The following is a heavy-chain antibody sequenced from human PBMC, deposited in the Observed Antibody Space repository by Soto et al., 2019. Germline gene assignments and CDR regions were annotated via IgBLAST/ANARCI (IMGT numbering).Heavy chain of an antibody. CDR1: GFTFGDYA. CDR2: IRSKAYGGTT. D-gene: IGHD1-26*01. V-gene: IGHV3-49*04. CDR3: TRERSIVGATYYDAFDI. Sequence: GSLRLSCTASGFTFGDYAMSWVRQAPGKGLEWVGFIRSKAYGGTTEYAASVKGRFTISRDDSKSIAYLQMNSLKTEDTAVYYCTRERSIVGATYYDAFDIWGQGTMVTVSS. J-gene: IGHJ3*02.